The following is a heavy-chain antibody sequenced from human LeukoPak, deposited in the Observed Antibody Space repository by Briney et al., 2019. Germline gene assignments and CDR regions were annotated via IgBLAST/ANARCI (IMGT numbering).Heavy chain of an antibody. D-gene: IGHD3-10*01. J-gene: IGHJ4*02. Sequence: ASVKVSCKVSGYTLTELSMHWVRQAPGKGLEWMGGFDPEDGETIYAQKFQGRVTMTEDTSTDTAYMELSSLRSEDTAVYYCETGTSKRMVRGVIIGDVFDYWGQGTLVTVSS. CDR3: ETGTSKRMVRGVIIGDVFDY. CDR1: GYTLTELS. V-gene: IGHV1-24*01. CDR2: FDPEDGET.